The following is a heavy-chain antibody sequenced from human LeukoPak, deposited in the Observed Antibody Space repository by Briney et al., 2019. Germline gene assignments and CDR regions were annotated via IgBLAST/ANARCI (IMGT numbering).Heavy chain of an antibody. CDR3: ARGGIQVSGIDEFDY. J-gene: IGHJ4*02. D-gene: IGHD6-19*01. CDR2: IGIRGDT. V-gene: IGHV3-13*01. CDR1: GFTFIDYD. Sequence: GGSLRLSCAASGFTFIDYDMYWVRQVIGKGLEWVSAIGIRGDTHYSGSVKGRFTISRENAESSLYLQMNSLRAEDTAVYYCARGGIQVSGIDEFDYWGQGTLVTVSS.